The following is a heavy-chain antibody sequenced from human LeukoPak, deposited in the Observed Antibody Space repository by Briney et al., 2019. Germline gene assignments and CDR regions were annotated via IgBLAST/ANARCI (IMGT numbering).Heavy chain of an antibody. CDR1: GGSISSYY. D-gene: IGHD3-10*01. CDR3: ARGVRGNNFDY. V-gene: IGHV4-59*01. CDR2: IYYSGST. J-gene: IGHJ4*02. Sequence: PSETLSLTCTVSGGSISSYYWSWIRQPPGKGLEWIGYIYYSGSTNYNPFPKSRVTISVDTSKNQFSLKLSSVTAADTAVYYCARGVRGNNFDYWGQGTLVTVSS.